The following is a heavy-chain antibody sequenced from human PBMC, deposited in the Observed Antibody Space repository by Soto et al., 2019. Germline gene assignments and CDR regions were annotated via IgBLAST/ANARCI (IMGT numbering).Heavy chain of an antibody. CDR1: GGTFSSYT. V-gene: IGHV1-69*02. J-gene: IGHJ4*02. CDR3: ARNGSPRKQQLVFYYYFAY. CDR2: IIPILGIA. D-gene: IGHD6-13*01. Sequence: GASVKVSCKASGGTFSSYTISCVRQAPGQGLEWMGRIIPILGIANYAQKFQGRVTITADKSTSTAYMELSSLRSEDTAVYYCARNGSPRKQQLVFYYYFAYWGQGTLVTVSS.